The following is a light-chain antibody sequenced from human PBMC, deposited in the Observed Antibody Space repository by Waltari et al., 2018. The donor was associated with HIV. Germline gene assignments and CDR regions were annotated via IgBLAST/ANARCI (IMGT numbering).Light chain of an antibody. CDR2: DVT. Sequence: QSALTQPASVSGSPGQSVNMSCTGTSSDVGKYDFVSWYQDNPGHAPRLIIYDVTTRPSGVSLRFSGSKSGNTASLTISGLQAEDEANYDCCSYAGRPFVFGSGT. V-gene: IGLV2-23*02. CDR1: SSDVGKYDF. CDR3: CSYAGRPFV. J-gene: IGLJ1*01.